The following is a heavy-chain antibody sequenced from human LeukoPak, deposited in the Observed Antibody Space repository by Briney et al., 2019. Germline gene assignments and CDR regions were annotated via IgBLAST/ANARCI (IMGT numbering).Heavy chain of an antibody. CDR1: GFTFTKYW. CDR3: AREVWGPEY. V-gene: IGHV3-7*01. Sequence: GDSLRLSCAASGFTFTKYWMTCVRQAPGKGLEWVGNIKQDGSDKNYMDSVKGRFTFSRDKTKNSVYLQMSSLRAEDTAVYYCAREVWGPEYWGQGTLVPVSS. CDR2: IKQDGSDK. J-gene: IGHJ4*02. D-gene: IGHD1-14*01.